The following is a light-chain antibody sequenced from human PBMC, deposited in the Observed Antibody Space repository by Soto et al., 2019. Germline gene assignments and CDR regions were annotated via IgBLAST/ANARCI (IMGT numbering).Light chain of an antibody. J-gene: IGKJ4*01. V-gene: IGKV1-39*01. Sequence: DIQMTQSPSSLSASVGDRVTITCRASQSISTYLNWYHQKPGKAPKLLIYAASSLQSGVPSRFSGSESGTDFTLTISSLQPEDFATYYCQQSYHTQLTFGGGTKVDI. CDR2: AAS. CDR3: QQSYHTQLT. CDR1: QSISTY.